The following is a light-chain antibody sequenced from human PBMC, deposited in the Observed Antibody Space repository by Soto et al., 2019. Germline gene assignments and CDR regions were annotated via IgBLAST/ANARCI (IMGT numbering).Light chain of an antibody. Sequence: EIVLTQSPDTLSLSPGERATLSCRASHTISSSYLAWYQQKPGQAPRLLMYGISRRAIGIPDRFSGSGSGTDFTLTITRLEPEDFAVYYCQQYVTSSPRTFGQGTKVDIK. CDR3: QQYVTSSPRT. J-gene: IGKJ1*01. CDR2: GIS. V-gene: IGKV3-20*01. CDR1: HTISSSY.